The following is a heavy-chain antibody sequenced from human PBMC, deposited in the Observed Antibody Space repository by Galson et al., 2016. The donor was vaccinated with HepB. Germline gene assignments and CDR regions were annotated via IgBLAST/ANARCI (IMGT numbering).Heavy chain of an antibody. Sequence: SLRLSCAASGFTFSNYWMHWVRQAPGKGLVWVSRIKSNGETAEYADCVKGRLTISRDNAKNRLFMDMDSLTVEDTAVYFCARTITPAPIPLFDSWGQGTLVTVSS. D-gene: IGHD3-10*01. CDR2: IKSNGETA. J-gene: IGHJ4*02. V-gene: IGHV3-74*03. CDR3: ARTITPAPIPLFDS. CDR1: GFTFSNYW.